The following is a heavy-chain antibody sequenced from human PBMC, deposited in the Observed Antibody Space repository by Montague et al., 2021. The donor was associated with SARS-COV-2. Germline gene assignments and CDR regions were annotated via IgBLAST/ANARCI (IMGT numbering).Heavy chain of an antibody. D-gene: IGHD2-8*02. CDR3: ARHPPHSPSWDYLVPGGFDI. CDR2: LFQSGGI. Sequence: SETLSLTCTVSGGSIGGTNYNWDWIRQSPGKGLEWTGYLFQSGGIPYNPSLKSRVTISADTSSNYFSLRLISVTAADMAVYFCARHPPHSPSWDYLVPGGFDIWGQGTMVTVSS. CDR1: GGSIGGTNYN. V-gene: IGHV4-39*01. J-gene: IGHJ3*02.